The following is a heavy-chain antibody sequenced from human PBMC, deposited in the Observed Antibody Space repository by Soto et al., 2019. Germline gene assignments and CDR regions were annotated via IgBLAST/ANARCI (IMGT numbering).Heavy chain of an antibody. CDR2: IYWDDTK. J-gene: IGHJ4*02. Sequence: QITLKESGPTLVKPTQTLTLTCTFSGFSLSTSGVGVGWIRLSPGKALEWLAVIYWDDTKHYSPSLKSRLTITKDTSKNYVLLTMTNMDPVDTATYFCAHKGYGDYPIDYSGQRTLVTVSS. D-gene: IGHD4-17*01. CDR1: GFSLSTSGVG. V-gene: IGHV2-5*02. CDR3: AHKGYGDYPIDY.